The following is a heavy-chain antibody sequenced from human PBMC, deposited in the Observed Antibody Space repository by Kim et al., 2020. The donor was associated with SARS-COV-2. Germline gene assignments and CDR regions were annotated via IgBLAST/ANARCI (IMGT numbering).Heavy chain of an antibody. V-gene: IGHV3-23*01. CDR3: AKCPGRTGSTSCRGNWFDP. D-gene: IGHD2-2*01. CDR2: ISGSGGST. CDR1: GFTFSSYA. Sequence: GGSLRLSCAASGFTFSSYAMSWVRQAPGKGLEWVSAISGSGGSTYYADSVKGRFTISRDNSKNTLYLQMNSLRAEDTAVYYCAKCPGRTGSTSCRGNWFDPWGQGTLVTVSS. J-gene: IGHJ5*02.